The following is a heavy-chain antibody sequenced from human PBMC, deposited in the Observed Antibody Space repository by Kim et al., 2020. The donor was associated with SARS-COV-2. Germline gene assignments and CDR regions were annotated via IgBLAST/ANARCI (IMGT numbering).Heavy chain of an antibody. Sequence: GGSLRLSCAASGFTFSSYAMHWVRQAPGKGLEWVAVISYDGSNKYYADSVKGRFTISRDNSKNTLYLQMNSLRAEDTAVYYCAREWLQDFDYWGQGTLVTVSS. CDR1: GFTFSSYA. D-gene: IGHD5-12*01. J-gene: IGHJ4*02. CDR2: ISYDGSNK. V-gene: IGHV3-30*04. CDR3: AREWLQDFDY.